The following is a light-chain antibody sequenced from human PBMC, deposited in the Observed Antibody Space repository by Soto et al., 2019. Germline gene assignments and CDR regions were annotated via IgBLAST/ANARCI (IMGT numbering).Light chain of an antibody. J-gene: IGKJ1*01. CDR2: GAS. CDR3: QHYNNLPAWT. CDR1: QRISNN. V-gene: IGKV3D-15*01. Sequence: DIEMTQSPATLSVSVGESATITCRASQRISNNLAWYQHKPGQAPRLLIYGASTRATGIPARFSGSGSETEFTLTITSLQSEDFAVYYCQHYNNLPAWTFGQGTIVDI.